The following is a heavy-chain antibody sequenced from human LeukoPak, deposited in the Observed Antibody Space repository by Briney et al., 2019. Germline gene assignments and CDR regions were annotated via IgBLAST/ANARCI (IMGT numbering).Heavy chain of an antibody. Sequence: ASVKVSCKASGYTFTGYYMHWVRQAPGQGLEWMGWINPNSGGTNYAQKFQGRVTMTRDTSISTAYMELSRLRSDDTAVYYCARADHRLGEGFDYWGQGTLVTVSS. CDR3: ARADHRLGEGFDY. D-gene: IGHD3-16*01. V-gene: IGHV1-2*02. CDR2: INPNSGGT. J-gene: IGHJ4*02. CDR1: GYTFTGYY.